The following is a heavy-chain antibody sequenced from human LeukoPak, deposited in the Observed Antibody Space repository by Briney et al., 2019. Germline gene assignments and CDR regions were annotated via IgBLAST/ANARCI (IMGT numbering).Heavy chain of an antibody. D-gene: IGHD6-19*01. CDR1: GYTLTELS. V-gene: IGHV1-24*01. J-gene: IGHJ3*02. CDR3: ARAKYNSGWYGAFDI. Sequence: ASVTVSCKVSGYTLTELSMQWVRQAPGKGLEWMGGFDPEDGETIYAQKFQGRVTMTEDTSTDTAYMELSSLRSEDTAVYYCARAKYNSGWYGAFDIWGQGTMVTVSS. CDR2: FDPEDGET.